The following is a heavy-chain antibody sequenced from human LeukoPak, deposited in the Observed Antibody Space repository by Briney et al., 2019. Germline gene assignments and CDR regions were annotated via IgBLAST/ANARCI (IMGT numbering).Heavy chain of an antibody. D-gene: IGHD2-15*01. CDR3: ASASSPSYYYYYMDV. J-gene: IGHJ6*03. CDR2: INPNSGGT. Sequence: ASXKVSCKASGYTFTCYYMHWVRQAPGQGLEWMGWINPNSGGTNYAQTFQGRVTMTRDTSISTAYMELSRLRSDDTAVYYCASASSPSYYYYYMDVWGKGTTVTVSS. CDR1: GYTFTCYY. V-gene: IGHV1-2*02.